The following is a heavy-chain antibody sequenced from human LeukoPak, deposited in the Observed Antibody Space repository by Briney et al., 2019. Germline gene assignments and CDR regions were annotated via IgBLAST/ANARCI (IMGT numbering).Heavy chain of an antibody. J-gene: IGHJ4*02. V-gene: IGHV3-66*01. Sequence: GGSLRLSCAASGFTVSSNSMTWVRQAPGKGLEWVSVIYSGGSTYYADSVKGRFTISRDKNTLYLQMNSLRADDTAVYYCARDEPSPDSTDLDYWGQGTLVTVSS. CDR3: ARDEPSPDSTDLDY. CDR2: IYSGGST. CDR1: GFTVSSNS. D-gene: IGHD2/OR15-2a*01.